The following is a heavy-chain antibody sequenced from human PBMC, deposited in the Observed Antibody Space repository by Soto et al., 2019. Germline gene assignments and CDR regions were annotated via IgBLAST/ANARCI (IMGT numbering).Heavy chain of an antibody. Sequence: SETLSLTCTVSGGSISSYYWSWIRQPPGKGLEWIGYIYYSGSTNYNPSLKSRVTISVDTSKNQFSLKLSSVTAADTAVYYCASTAVAAFFDYWGQGTLVTVSS. J-gene: IGHJ4*02. D-gene: IGHD6-19*01. CDR1: GGSISSYY. V-gene: IGHV4-59*01. CDR2: IYYSGST. CDR3: ASTAVAAFFDY.